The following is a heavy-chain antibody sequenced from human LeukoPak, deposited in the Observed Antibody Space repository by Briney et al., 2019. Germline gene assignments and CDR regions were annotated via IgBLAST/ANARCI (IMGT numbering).Heavy chain of an antibody. Sequence: GGSLRLSCAASGFTFSSYGMHWVRQAPGKGLEWVAVIWYDGSNKYYADSVKGRFTISRDNSKNTLYLQMSNLRAEDTPVYYWARDSKPVVVVVGGTPSGWFGPWGQGTLVTVSS. CDR1: GFTFSSYG. CDR3: ARDSKPVVVVVGGTPSGWFGP. D-gene: IGHD2-15*01. CDR2: IWYDGSNK. V-gene: IGHV3-33*01. J-gene: IGHJ5*02.